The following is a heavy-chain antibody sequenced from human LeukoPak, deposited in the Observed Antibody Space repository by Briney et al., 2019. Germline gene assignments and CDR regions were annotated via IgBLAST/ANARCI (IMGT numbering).Heavy chain of an antibody. J-gene: IGHJ4*02. CDR3: ARAKVAGRYADY. CDR2: IYYSGST. CDR1: GGSISSSSYY. D-gene: IGHD6-19*01. V-gene: IGHV4-39*07. Sequence: PSETLSLTCTVSGGSISSSSYYWGWIRQPPGKGLEWIGSIYYSGSTYYNPSLKSRVTISVDTSKNQFSLKLSSVTAADTAVYYCARAKVAGRYADYWGQGTLVTVSS.